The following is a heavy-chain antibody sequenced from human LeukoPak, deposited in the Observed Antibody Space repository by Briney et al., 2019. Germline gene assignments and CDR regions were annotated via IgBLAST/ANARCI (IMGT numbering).Heavy chain of an antibody. J-gene: IGHJ4*02. Sequence: SQTRSLTCTVSGGSISSGDHFWSWIRQHPGKGLEWIGYIFYSGSTYYNPFLKSRVTISVDTSKNQFSLKLTSVTAADTAVYYCTRDVPRSAGYPDNWGQGTLVTVSS. V-gene: IGHV4-31*03. CDR3: TRDVPRSAGYPDN. CDR1: GGSISSGDHF. D-gene: IGHD2-15*01. CDR2: IFYSGST.